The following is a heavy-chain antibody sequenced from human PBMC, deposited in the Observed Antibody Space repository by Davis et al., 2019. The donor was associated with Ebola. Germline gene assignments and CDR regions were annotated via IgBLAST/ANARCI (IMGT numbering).Heavy chain of an antibody. J-gene: IGHJ3*02. D-gene: IGHD3-3*01. CDR3: AKDKNYNIWSGYPHDAFDI. CDR1: GSTFSSYA. V-gene: IGHV3-23*01. CDR2: ISGSGGST. Sequence: PGGSLRLSCAASGSTFSSYAMSWGRQAPGKGLEWVSAISGSGGSTHYADSVKGRFTISRDNSNSTLYLQMNSLRAEDTAIYYCAKDKNYNIWSGYPHDAFDIWGQGTMVNVTS.